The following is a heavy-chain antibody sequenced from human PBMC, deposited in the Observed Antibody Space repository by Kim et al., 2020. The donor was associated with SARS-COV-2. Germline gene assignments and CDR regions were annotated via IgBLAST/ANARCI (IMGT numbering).Heavy chain of an antibody. Sequence: SPSFQGQVTTSADKTISTAYLQWSSLKASDTAMYYCARIGFGYEDDAFDIWGQGTMVTVSS. V-gene: IGHV5-51*01. D-gene: IGHD2-2*03. CDR3: ARIGFGYEDDAFDI. J-gene: IGHJ3*02.